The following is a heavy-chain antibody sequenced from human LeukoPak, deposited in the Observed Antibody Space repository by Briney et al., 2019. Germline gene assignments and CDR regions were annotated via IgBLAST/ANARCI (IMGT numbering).Heavy chain of an antibody. J-gene: IGHJ4*02. D-gene: IGHD1-7*01. CDR2: IKEDGSEK. CDR3: ARDKELGSQRGSSSDY. Sequence: GGSLRLSCEASGFTFSNHWMSWVRQAPGKGLEWVANIKEDGSEKYHVDSVMGRFTISRDNAKNSLYLQMNSLRVEDTAVYYCARDKELGSQRGSSSDYWGQGTLLTVSS. CDR1: GFTFSNHW. V-gene: IGHV3-7*01.